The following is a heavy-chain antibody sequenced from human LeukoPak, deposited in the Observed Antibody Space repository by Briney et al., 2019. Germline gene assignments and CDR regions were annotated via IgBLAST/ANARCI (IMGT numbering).Heavy chain of an antibody. CDR3: ARETPGRPCAT. D-gene: IGHD3-10*01. V-gene: IGHV3-53*01. Sequence: GGSLRLSCAASGFTVSDNYMSWVRQAPGKGLQWVSDIYSGGSTYYSDSVKGRFTISRDNSKNTLYVQMNTLRPEDTAVHYCARETPGRPCATWGQGTLVPVSS. J-gene: IGHJ5*02. CDR1: GFTVSDNY. CDR2: IYSGGST.